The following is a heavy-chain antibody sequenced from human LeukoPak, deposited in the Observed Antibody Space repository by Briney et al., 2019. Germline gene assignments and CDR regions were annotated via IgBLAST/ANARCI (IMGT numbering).Heavy chain of an antibody. CDR3: ARAGHSGYDPSWFDP. D-gene: IGHD5-12*01. CDR2: IYYSGST. CDR1: GGSISSYY. V-gene: IGHV4-59*08. Sequence: PSETLSLTCTVSGGSISSYYWSWIRRPPGKGLEWIGYIYYSGSTNYNPSLKSRVTISVDTSKNQFSLKLSSVTAADTAVYYCARAGHSGYDPSWFDPWGQGTLVTVSS. J-gene: IGHJ5*02.